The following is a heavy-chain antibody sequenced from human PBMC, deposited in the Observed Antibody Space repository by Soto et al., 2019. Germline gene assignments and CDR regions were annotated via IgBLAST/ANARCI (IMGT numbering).Heavy chain of an antibody. V-gene: IGHV4-39*01. D-gene: IGHD6-19*01. Sequence: SETLSLTCTVSGGSISSSSYYWGWLRQPPGKGLEWIGSIYYSGSTYYNPSLKSRVTISVDTSKNQFSLKLSSVTAADTAVYYCARRYSSGWAKRYYFDYWGQGTLVTVSS. J-gene: IGHJ4*02. CDR3: ARRYSSGWAKRYYFDY. CDR1: GGSISSSSYY. CDR2: IYYSGST.